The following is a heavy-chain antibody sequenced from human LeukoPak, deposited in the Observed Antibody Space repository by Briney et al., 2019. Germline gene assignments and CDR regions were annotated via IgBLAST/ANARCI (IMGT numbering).Heavy chain of an antibody. V-gene: IGHV3-7*01. Sequence: GGSPRLSCAASGFTFSDSWMSWVRQAPGKGLEWVANMNQDGSAEDYVDSVKGRFTISRDNARNSLYLQMSSLRAEDTAVYYCATYTHWVAGDVWGQGTTVTVSS. J-gene: IGHJ6*02. D-gene: IGHD3-16*01. CDR2: MNQDGSAE. CDR1: GFTFSDSW. CDR3: ATYTHWVAGDV.